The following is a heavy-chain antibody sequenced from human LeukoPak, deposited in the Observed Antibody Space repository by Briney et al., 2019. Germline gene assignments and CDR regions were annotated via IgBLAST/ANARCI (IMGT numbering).Heavy chain of an antibody. V-gene: IGHV3-11*01. CDR1: GFTFSKNW. D-gene: IGHD1-20*01. CDR3: ARRRYNWNAIDY. Sequence: GGSLRLSCVASGFTFSKNWMHWVRQAPGKGLEWVSYISSSGSTIYYADSVKGRFTISRDNAKNSLYLQMNSLRAEDTAVYYCARRRYNWNAIDYWGQGTLVTVSS. CDR2: ISSSGSTI. J-gene: IGHJ4*02.